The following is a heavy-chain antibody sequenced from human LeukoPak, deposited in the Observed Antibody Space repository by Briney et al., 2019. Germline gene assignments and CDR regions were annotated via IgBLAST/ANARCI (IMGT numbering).Heavy chain of an antibody. CDR2: IYYSGST. CDR3: AAGGATMGFDAFDI. V-gene: IGHV4-59*01. Sequence: PSETLSLTCTVSGGSISSYYWSWIRQPPGKGLAWIGYIYYSGSTNYNPSLKSRVTISVDTSKNQFSLKLSSVTAADTAVYYCAAGGATMGFDAFDIWGQGTMVTVSS. J-gene: IGHJ3*02. CDR1: GGSISSYY. D-gene: IGHD1-26*01.